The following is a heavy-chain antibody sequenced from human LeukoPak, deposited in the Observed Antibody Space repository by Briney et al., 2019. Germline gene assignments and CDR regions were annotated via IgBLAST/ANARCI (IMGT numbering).Heavy chain of an antibody. CDR2: NNPNSGGT. CDR3: ARGVNRGYYYYGMDV. J-gene: IGHJ6*02. D-gene: IGHD3-9*01. CDR1: GYTFTGYY. V-gene: IGHV1-2*02. Sequence: ASVKVSCKASGYTFTGYYMHWVRQAPGQGLEWMGWNNPNSGGTNYAQKFQGRVTMTRDTSISTAYMELSRLRSDDTAVYYCARGVNRGYYYYGMDVWGQGTTVTVSS.